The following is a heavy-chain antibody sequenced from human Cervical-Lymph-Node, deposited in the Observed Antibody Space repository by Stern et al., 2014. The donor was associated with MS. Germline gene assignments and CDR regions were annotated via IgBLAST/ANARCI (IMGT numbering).Heavy chain of an antibody. D-gene: IGHD1-26*01. CDR3: ARHLGSHESGWFDP. CDR2: IMPILGTS. J-gene: IGHJ5*02. Sequence: DQLVESGAEVKKPGSSVKVSCQASGGTLLSYPISWVRQAPGQGLEWLGGIMPILGTSNYAHKFQGRVTITADESTTTIYMELRSLKSEDTAVYYCARHLGSHESGWFDPWGQGTLVTVSS. V-gene: IGHV1-69*01. CDR1: GGTLLSYP.